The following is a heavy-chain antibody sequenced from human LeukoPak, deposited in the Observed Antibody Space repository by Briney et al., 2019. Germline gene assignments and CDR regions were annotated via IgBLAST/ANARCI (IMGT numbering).Heavy chain of an antibody. J-gene: IGHJ4*02. CDR1: GGSISSSSYY. D-gene: IGHD6-19*01. CDR3: ARVKAGTFDY. Sequence: SETLSLTCTVSGGSISSSSYYWGWIRRPPGKGLEWIGSIYYSGSTYYNPSLKSRVTISVDTSKNQFSLKLSSVTAADTAVYYCARVKAGTFDYWGQGTLVTVSS. V-gene: IGHV4-39*07. CDR2: IYYSGST.